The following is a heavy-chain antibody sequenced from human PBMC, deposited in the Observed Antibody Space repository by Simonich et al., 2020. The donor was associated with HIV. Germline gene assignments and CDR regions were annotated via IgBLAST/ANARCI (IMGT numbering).Heavy chain of an antibody. J-gene: IGHJ3*02. CDR3: AREWRRDGYNSDAFDI. D-gene: IGHD1-1*01. Sequence: QVQLVPSGAEVKKPGASVKVSCKASGYTFTGYYMNWVRQAPGQGLEWRGRSDPKRGGTIFAHKWRGRVTMTRDTSISTAYMELSSRKTDYTAVYYCAREWRRDGYNSDAFDIWGQGTMVTVSS. CDR2: SDPKRGGT. CDR1: GYTFTGYY. V-gene: IGHV1-2*06.